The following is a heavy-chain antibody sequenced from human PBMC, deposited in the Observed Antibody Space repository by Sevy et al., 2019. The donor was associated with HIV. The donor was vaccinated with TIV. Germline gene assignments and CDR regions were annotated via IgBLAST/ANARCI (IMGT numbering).Heavy chain of an antibody. V-gene: IGHV4-39*01. CDR3: ARRGSPTWYRPGY. CDR2: IYNSGTT. J-gene: IGHJ4*02. Sequence: SETLSLTCTVSGDSISSSNYYWGWIRQPPGKGLEWIGSIYNSGTTYYNPSLESGLTLSVDTYKNQFSLKLRFVTAADTAVYYCARRGSPTWYRPGYWGQGTLVTVSS. D-gene: IGHD6-13*01. CDR1: GDSISSSNYY.